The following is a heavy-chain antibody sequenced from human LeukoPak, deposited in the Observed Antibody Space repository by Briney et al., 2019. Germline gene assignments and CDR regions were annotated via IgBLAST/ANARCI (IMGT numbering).Heavy chain of an antibody. CDR1: GGSISSGDYY. CDR2: IYYSGST. D-gene: IGHD5-24*01. CDR3: AREERDGYNNYYYGMDV. J-gene: IGHJ6*02. V-gene: IGHV4-30-4*01. Sequence: SQTLSLTCTVSGGSISSGDYYWSWIRQPPGKGLEWIGYIYYSGSTYYNPSLKSRVTISVDTSKNQFSLKLSSVTAADTAVYYCAREERDGYNNYYYGMDVWGQGTTVTVSS.